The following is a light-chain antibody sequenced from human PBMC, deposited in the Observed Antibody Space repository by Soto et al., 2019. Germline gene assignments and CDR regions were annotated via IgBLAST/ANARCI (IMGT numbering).Light chain of an antibody. CDR1: QSVGRNY. V-gene: IGKV3-20*01. Sequence: ENVLTQSPGALSVSPGERATLSCRASQSVGRNYLAWYQQKPGQAPRLLIYGASSRATGVPDRFSGSGSGTDFTLAISRLEPEDVAVYYCQQYADSPLTFGGGTKVETK. CDR3: QQYADSPLT. J-gene: IGKJ4*01. CDR2: GAS.